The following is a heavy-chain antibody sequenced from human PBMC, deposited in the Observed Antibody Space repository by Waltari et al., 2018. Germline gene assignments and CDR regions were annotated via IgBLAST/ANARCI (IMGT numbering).Heavy chain of an antibody. CDR2: IGTAGET. J-gene: IGHJ2*01. Sequence: EVQLVESGGGLVQPGGSLRLSCAASGFTFSNFELHWVRQATGKGLEWVSTIGTAGETYYPVSVRGRFTISRDNAKNSFYLQMSSLRADDTAVYYCAKDTVDTTLVRYFDLWGRGTLVTVSS. CDR1: GFTFSNFE. CDR3: AKDTVDTTLVRYFDL. D-gene: IGHD5-18*01. V-gene: IGHV3-13*01.